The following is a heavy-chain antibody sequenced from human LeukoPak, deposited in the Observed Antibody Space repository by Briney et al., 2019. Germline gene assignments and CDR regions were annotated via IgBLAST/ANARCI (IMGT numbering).Heavy chain of an antibody. CDR3: TTALSDFWSGYRYFDY. CDR1: GFTFSSYW. J-gene: IGHJ4*02. CDR2: IKSKTDGGTT. Sequence: GGSLRLSCAASGFTFSSYWMSWVRQAPGKGLEWVGRIKSKTDGGTTDYAAPVKGRFTISRDDSKNTLYLQMNSLKTEDTAVYYCTTALSDFWSGYRYFDYWGQGTLVTVSS. V-gene: IGHV3-15*01. D-gene: IGHD3-3*01.